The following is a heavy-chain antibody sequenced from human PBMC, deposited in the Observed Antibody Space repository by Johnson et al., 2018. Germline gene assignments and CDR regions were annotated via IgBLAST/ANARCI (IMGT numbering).Heavy chain of an antibody. V-gene: IGHV1-69*19. D-gene: IGHD6-6*01. CDR1: GGTFSSYA. J-gene: IGHJ6*02. CDR3: AREGIAARPDYYYYGMDV. CDR2: IIPIFCTE. Sequence: VQLVESGAEVKKPGSSVKVSCKASGGTFSSYAISWVRQAPGQGLEWMGGIIPIFCTENYAKKFKGRVTITADEPTSTAYMELSSLRSEDTAVYYCAREGIAARPDYYYYGMDVWGQGTTVTVSS.